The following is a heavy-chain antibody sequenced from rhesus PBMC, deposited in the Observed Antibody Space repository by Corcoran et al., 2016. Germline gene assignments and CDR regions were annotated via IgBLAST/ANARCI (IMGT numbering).Heavy chain of an antibody. CDR2: IYGRGGGT. V-gene: IGHV4-106*01. J-gene: IGHJ4*01. CDR3: ARRVIVVITEYYFDY. CDR1: GGSISDDYY. Sequence: QVQLQESGPGLVKPSETLSLTCAVSGGSISDDYYWSWIRQPPGKGLEWIGYIYGRGGGTNYNPSLKNRVTISIDTSKNQFSLKLSSVTAADTAVYYCARRVIVVITEYYFDYWGQGVLVTVSS. D-gene: IGHD3-28*01.